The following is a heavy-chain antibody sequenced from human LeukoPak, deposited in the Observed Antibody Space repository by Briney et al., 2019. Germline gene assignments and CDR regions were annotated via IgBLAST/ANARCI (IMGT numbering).Heavy chain of an antibody. D-gene: IGHD3-10*01. CDR2: IYYGGIT. CDR1: GCSISRSTYY. V-gene: IGHV4-39*01. CDR3: ARHLSPLYHSGSGRGFDS. J-gene: IGHJ5*01. Sequence: SETLSLTCTVSGCSISRSTYYWGWIRQPPGKGLERIGSIYYGGITYYNPSLKSRVTISADTSRNQFSLKLTSMTAADAAVYYCARHLSPLYHSGSGRGFDSCGQGTLVTVSS.